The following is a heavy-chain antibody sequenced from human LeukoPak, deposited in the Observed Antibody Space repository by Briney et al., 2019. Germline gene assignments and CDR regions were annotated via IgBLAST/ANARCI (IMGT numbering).Heavy chain of an antibody. CDR1: GYTFTSYG. Sequence: ALVKVACKDYGYTFTSYGISWVRQAPGQGLEWMGWISAYNGNTNYAPKFQGRVTMTTDTPTSTAYMELRSLRSDDTAVYYCARDRQCGYWSQGTLVTVSS. CDR2: ISAYNGNT. V-gene: IGHV1-18*01. D-gene: IGHD2-21*01. J-gene: IGHJ4*02. CDR3: ARDRQCGY.